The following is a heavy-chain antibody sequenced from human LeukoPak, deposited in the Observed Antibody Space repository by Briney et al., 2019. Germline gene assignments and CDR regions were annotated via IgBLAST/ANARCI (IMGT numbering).Heavy chain of an antibody. CDR2: ISGNAVGT. D-gene: IGHD3-3*01. CDR1: GFTFSGYG. Sequence: TGGSLRLSCAASGFTFSGYGMSWVRQAPGKGLEWVSSISGNAVGTYYVDSVKGRFTISRDNSKNTLYLQMHSLRAEDTAVYYCAKEHDFWSLLDYWGQGTLVTVSS. V-gene: IGHV3-23*01. J-gene: IGHJ4*02. CDR3: AKEHDFWSLLDY.